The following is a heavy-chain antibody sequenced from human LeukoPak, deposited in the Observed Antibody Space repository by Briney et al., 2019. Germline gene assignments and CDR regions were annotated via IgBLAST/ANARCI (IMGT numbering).Heavy chain of an antibody. CDR2: ISYDGSNK. V-gene: IGHV3-30-3*01. J-gene: IGHJ4*02. CDR1: GFTFSSYA. CDR3: ARGELWGITMIVVAPDY. Sequence: WRSLRLSCAASGFTFSSYAMHWVRQAPGKGLEWVAVISYDGSNKYYADSVKGRFTISRDNSKNTLYLQMNSLRAEDTAVYYCARGELWGITMIVVAPDYWGQGTLVTVSS. D-gene: IGHD3-22*01.